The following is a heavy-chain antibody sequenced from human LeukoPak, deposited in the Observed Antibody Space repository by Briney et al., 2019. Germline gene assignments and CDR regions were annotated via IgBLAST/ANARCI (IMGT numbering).Heavy chain of an antibody. CDR2: INWNGGST. CDR3: AREGPHYYYDSSGYLDY. V-gene: IGHV3-20*04. J-gene: IGHJ4*02. CDR1: GFTFDDYG. Sequence: GGSVRLSWAASGFTFDDYGMSWVRQAPGKGLEWVSGINWNGGSTGYADSVKGRFTISRDNAKNSLYLQMNSLRAEDTALYYCAREGPHYYYDSSGYLDYWGQGTLVTVSS. D-gene: IGHD3-22*01.